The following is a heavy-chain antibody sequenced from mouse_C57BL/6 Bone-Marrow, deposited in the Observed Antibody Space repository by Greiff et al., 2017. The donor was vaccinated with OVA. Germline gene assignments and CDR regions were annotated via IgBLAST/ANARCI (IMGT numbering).Heavy chain of an antibody. Sequence: QVQLQQSGPELVKPGASVKISCKASGYAFSSSWMNWVKQRPGKGLEWIGRIYPGDGDTNYNGKFKGKATLTADKSSSTAYMQLSSLTSEDSAVYFGARKGDGYYWYFDVWGTGTTVTVSS. CDR3: ARKGDGYYWYFDV. CDR2: IYPGDGDT. J-gene: IGHJ1*03. CDR1: GYAFSSSW. V-gene: IGHV1-82*01. D-gene: IGHD2-3*01.